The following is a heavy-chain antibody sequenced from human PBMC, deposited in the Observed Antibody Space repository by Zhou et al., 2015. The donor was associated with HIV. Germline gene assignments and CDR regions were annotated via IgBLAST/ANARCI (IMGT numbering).Heavy chain of an antibody. CDR3: AKDRGWLQHDF. Sequence: EVQLVESGGGLVQPGRSLRLSCAASGFTFSDYYMSWVRQAPGKGLEWVANIKQDGNEKYYVDSVKGRFTISRDNAENSLYLQMNSLRAEDTAVYYCAKDRGWLQHDFWGQGILVTVSS. V-gene: IGHV3-7*01. J-gene: IGHJ4*02. CDR1: GFTFSDYY. D-gene: IGHD6-19*01. CDR2: IKQDGNEK.